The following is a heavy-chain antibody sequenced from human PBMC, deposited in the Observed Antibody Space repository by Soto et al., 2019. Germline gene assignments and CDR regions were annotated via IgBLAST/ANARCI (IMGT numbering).Heavy chain of an antibody. Sequence: SETLSLTCAVYGGSFSGYYWSWIRQPPGKGLEWIGEINHSGSTNYNPSLKSRVTISVDTSKNQFSLMLSSVTIADTAVYYCARGHFDSRGYSNALDYWGQGTLVTVSS. CDR1: GGSFSGYY. CDR2: INHSGST. V-gene: IGHV4-34*01. D-gene: IGHD3-22*01. CDR3: ARGHFDSRGYSNALDY. J-gene: IGHJ4*02.